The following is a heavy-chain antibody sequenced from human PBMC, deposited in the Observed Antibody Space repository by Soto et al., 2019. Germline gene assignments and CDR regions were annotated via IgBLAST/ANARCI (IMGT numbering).Heavy chain of an antibody. CDR2: ISSSSSTI. V-gene: IGHV3-48*01. J-gene: IGHJ4*02. CDR1: GFTFSSYS. CDR3: ARDGRNWNYVYDY. D-gene: IGHD1-7*01. Sequence: PGGSLRLSCAASGFTFSSYSMNWVRQAPGKGLEWVSYISSSSSTIYYADSVKGRFTISRDNAKNSLYLQMNSLRAEDTAVYYCARDGRNWNYVYDYWGQGTLVTVSS.